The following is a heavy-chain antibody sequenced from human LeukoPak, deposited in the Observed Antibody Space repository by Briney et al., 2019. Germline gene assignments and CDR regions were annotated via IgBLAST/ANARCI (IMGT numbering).Heavy chain of an antibody. Sequence: GGSLRLSCAASGVTFSSYAMIWVRQAPGKGLEWVSAISGSGGSTYYADSVKGRFTISRDNSKNTLYLQMNSLRAEDTAVYYCAKTIVGANLFDYWGQGTLVTVSS. J-gene: IGHJ4*02. D-gene: IGHD1-26*01. CDR2: ISGSGGST. CDR1: GVTFSSYA. V-gene: IGHV3-23*01. CDR3: AKTIVGANLFDY.